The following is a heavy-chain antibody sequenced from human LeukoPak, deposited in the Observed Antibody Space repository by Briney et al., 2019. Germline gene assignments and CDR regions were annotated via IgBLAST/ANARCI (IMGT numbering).Heavy chain of an antibody. Sequence: GGSLRLSCTASGFTFSSYEMNWVRQAPGKGLEWVGRIKSKTNGGITDYAAPVKGRFTISRDDSKNTLYLQMDSLKTEDTAVYYCAREGIGGGAFDIWGQGTMVTVSA. J-gene: IGHJ3*02. CDR2: IKSKTNGGIT. CDR3: AREGIGGGAFDI. CDR1: GFTFSSYE. D-gene: IGHD2/OR15-2a*01. V-gene: IGHV3-15*01.